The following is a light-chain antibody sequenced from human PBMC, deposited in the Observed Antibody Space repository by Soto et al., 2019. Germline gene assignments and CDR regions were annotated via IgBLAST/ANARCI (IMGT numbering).Light chain of an antibody. Sequence: DIQMTQSPSSLSASVGDRVTITCRSSHTISTYLNWYQQKPGKAPKLLIYAASGLQSGVPSRFSGSGSGTDFILTISSVESEDFATYFCQQSYSTPPYTFGQGTKLEIK. CDR2: AAS. CDR1: HTISTY. V-gene: IGKV1-39*01. CDR3: QQSYSTPPYT. J-gene: IGKJ2*01.